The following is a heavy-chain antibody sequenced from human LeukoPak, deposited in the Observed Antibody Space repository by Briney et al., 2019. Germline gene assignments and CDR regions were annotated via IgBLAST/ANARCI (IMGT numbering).Heavy chain of an antibody. Sequence: SGTLSLTCAVSGGSISSSSYYWGWIRQPPGKGLEWIGSIYYSGSTYYNPSLKSRVTISVDTSKNQFSLKLSSVTAADTAVYYCAREVDGDHAPWGQGTLVTVSS. V-gene: IGHV4-39*07. J-gene: IGHJ4*02. D-gene: IGHD4-17*01. CDR2: IYYSGST. CDR3: AREVDGDHAP. CDR1: GGSISSSSYY.